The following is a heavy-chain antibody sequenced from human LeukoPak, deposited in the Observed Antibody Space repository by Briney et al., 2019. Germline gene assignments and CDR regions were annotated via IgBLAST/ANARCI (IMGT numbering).Heavy chain of an antibody. CDR3: ARAGPSRSTVTTTVDWYFDL. CDR1: GGSISSYY. D-gene: IGHD4-17*01. V-gene: IGHV4-59*01. CDR2: IYYSGST. Sequence: SETLSLTCIVSGGSISSYYWSWIRQPPGKGLEWIGYIYYSGSTNYNPSLKSRVTISVETSKNQFSLKLSSVTAADTAVYYCARAGPSRSTVTTTVDWYFDLWGCGTLVTVSS. J-gene: IGHJ2*01.